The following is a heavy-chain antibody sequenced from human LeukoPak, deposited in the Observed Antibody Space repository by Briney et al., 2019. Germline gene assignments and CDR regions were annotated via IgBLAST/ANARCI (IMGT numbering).Heavy chain of an antibody. CDR1: GFTFTNYL. J-gene: IGHJ4*02. CDR3: LREESGGYFHQ. CDR2: IAPSVDTT. Sequence: ASVKVSCKASGFTFTNYLLHWVRQAPGQGLEWVGRIAPSVDTTNYARKFRDRVTMTRDTSTSTVYMELGSLRSEDMAVYYCLREESGGYFHQWGQGTLVSVSS. D-gene: IGHD2-8*02. V-gene: IGHV1-46*01.